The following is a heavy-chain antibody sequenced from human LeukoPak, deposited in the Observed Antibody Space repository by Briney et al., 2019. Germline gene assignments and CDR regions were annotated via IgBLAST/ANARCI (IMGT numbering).Heavy chain of an antibody. V-gene: IGHV3-30*03. D-gene: IGHD6-13*01. J-gene: IGHJ4*02. CDR2: ISYDGSNK. CDR3: VISHQPRQWPLVV. Sequence: GGSLRLSCAASGFTFSSYGTHWVRQAPGKGLEWVAIISYDGSNKYYADSVKGRFTISRDNSKNTLYLQMNSLRAEDTAVYYCVISHQPRQWPLVVWGQGTLVTVSS. CDR1: GFTFSSYG.